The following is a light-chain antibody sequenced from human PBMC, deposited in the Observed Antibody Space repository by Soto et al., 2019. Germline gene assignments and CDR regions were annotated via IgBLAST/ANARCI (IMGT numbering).Light chain of an antibody. Sequence: DVLMTQSTLSLPVTLGQPASVSCRSSQSLVHSDGNSYLSWFQQRPGQSPRRLIYKVSNRDSGVPDRFSGSGSDTDFTLKISRVEAEDVGVYYCMQGTQWPYTFGQGTQLEIK. J-gene: IGKJ2*01. CDR3: MQGTQWPYT. CDR1: QSLVHSDGNSY. CDR2: KVS. V-gene: IGKV2-30*02.